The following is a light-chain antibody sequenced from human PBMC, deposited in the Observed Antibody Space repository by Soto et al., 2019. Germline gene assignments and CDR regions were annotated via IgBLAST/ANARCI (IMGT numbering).Light chain of an antibody. J-gene: IGLJ2*01. Sequence: QSALTQPASVSGSPGQSITISCTGTNRDVGGYNYVSWYQQHPGKAPQLKIYDVSNRPSGVSNRFSASKPGNTASLTISGLQDEDEADYYCSSYSSSSTLVVFGGGTKLTVL. CDR2: DVS. V-gene: IGLV2-14*01. CDR1: NRDVGGYNY. CDR3: SSYSSSSTLVV.